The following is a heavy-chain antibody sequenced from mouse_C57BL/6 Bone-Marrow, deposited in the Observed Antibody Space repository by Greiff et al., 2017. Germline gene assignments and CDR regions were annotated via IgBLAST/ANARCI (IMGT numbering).Heavy chain of an antibody. CDR1: GFNIKDYY. J-gene: IGHJ2*01. CDR3: GINYGGRDY. D-gene: IGHD1-1*01. V-gene: IGHV14-2*01. CDR2: IDPEDGAT. Sequence: VQLQQSGAELVKPGASLKLSCTASGFNIKDYYMPWVQQPPEQGLEWIGRIDPEDGATKYAAKFQGLATITADTSSHTAYLLISSLTSEEPAVYYCGINYGGRDYWGQGTALTVSS.